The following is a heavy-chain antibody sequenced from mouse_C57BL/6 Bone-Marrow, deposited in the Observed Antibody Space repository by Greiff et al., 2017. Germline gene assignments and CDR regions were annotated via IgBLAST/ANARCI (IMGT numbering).Heavy chain of an antibody. CDR3: ARDPFYYDY. Sequence: DVKLVESEGGLVQPGSSMKLSCTASGFTFSDYYMAWVSQVPEKGLEWVANINYDGSSTYYLDYLKSRFIISRDNAKNILYLQMSSLKSEDTATYYCARDPFYYDYWGQGTLVTVSA. J-gene: IGHJ3*01. D-gene: IGHD2-4*01. V-gene: IGHV5-16*01. CDR1: GFTFSDYY. CDR2: INYDGSST.